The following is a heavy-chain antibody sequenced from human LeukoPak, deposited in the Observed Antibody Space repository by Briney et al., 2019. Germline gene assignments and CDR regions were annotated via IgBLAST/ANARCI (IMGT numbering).Heavy chain of an antibody. CDR3: ARGAAAMTLNWSDP. D-gene: IGHD2-2*01. V-gene: IGHV4-59*08. Sequence: SETLSLTCTVSGGSISSYYWSWIRQPPGKGLEWIGYIYHSGSTNYNPSLKSRVTISVDTSKNQFSLKLTSVTAADTAVYYCARGAAAMTLNWSDPWRQGILVIVSS. CDR1: GGSISSYY. J-gene: IGHJ5*02. CDR2: IYHSGST.